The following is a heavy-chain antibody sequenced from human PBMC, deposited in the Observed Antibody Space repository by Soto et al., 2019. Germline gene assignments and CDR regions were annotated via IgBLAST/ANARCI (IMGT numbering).Heavy chain of an antibody. V-gene: IGHV3-23*01. J-gene: IGHJ5*02. D-gene: IGHD6-13*01. CDR2: ISGSGGST. Sequence: GGSLRLSCAASGFTFSSYAMSWVRQAPGKGLEWVSAISGSGGSTYYADSVKGRFTISRDNSKNTLYLQMNSLRAEDTAVYYCAKDLVGSSWYAEGFDPWGQGTLVTVSS. CDR3: AKDLVGSSWYAEGFDP. CDR1: GFTFSSYA.